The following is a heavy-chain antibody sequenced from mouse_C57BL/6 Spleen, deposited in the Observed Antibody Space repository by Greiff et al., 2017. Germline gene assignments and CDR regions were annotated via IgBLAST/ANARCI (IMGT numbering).Heavy chain of an antibody. Sequence: VKLQESGPGLVQPSQSLSITCTVSGFSLTCYGVHWVRQSPGKGLEWLGVIWSGGSTDYNAAFISRLSISKNNAKSQVFFKMNSLQADDTAIYACASHYYGGSYAMDYWGQGTSVAVSS. J-gene: IGHJ4*01. V-gene: IGHV2-2*01. CDR2: IWSGGST. CDR1: GFSLTCYG. CDR3: ASHYYGGSYAMDY. D-gene: IGHD1-1*01.